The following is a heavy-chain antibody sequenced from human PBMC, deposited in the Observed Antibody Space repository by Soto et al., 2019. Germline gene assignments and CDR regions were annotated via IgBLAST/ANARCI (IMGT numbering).Heavy chain of an antibody. CDR3: AREDARKWPPRGMDV. CDR1: GFTFSSYS. V-gene: IGHV3-21*01. Sequence: GGSLRLSCAASGFTFSSYSMNWVRQAPGKGLEWVSSISSSSSYIYYADSVKGRFTISRDNAKNSLYLQMNSLRAEDTAVYYCAREDARKWPPRGMDVWGQGTTVTVSS. J-gene: IGHJ6*02. CDR2: ISSSSSYI. D-gene: IGHD5-12*01.